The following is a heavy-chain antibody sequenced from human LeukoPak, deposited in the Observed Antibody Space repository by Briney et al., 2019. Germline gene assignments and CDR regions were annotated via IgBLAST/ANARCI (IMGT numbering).Heavy chain of an antibody. J-gene: IGHJ5*02. CDR3: ARRYSSSWYEAADNWFDP. V-gene: IGHV5-51*01. CDR2: IYPGDSDT. D-gene: IGHD6-13*01. Sequence: GESLKISCKGSGYSFTSYWIGWVRQMPGKGLEWMGIIYPGDSDTRYSPSFKGQVTISADKSISTAYLQWSSLKASDTAMYYCARRYSSSWYEAADNWFDPWGQGTLVTVSS. CDR1: GYSFTSYW.